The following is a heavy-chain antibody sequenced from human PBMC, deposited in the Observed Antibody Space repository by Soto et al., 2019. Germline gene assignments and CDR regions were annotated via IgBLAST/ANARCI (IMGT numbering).Heavy chain of an antibody. CDR2: INHIGGT. D-gene: IGHD3-3*01. CDR3: ATRITVFGLLIPPFDP. CDR1: GGSVNAYY. Sequence: PSETLSLTCAVFGGSVNAYYWNWIRHPPGKGLDWIGEINHIGGTHNNPSLKSRVTMSVDTSKNQFSLRLSSVTAADTAIYYCATRITVFGLLIPPFDPWGQGTQVTVSS. V-gene: IGHV4-34*01. J-gene: IGHJ5*02.